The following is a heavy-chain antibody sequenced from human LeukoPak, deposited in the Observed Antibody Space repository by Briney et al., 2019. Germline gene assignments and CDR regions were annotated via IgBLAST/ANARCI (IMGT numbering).Heavy chain of an antibody. CDR3: AKGLGTSSGRWFDP. CDR1: GFTFSIYS. J-gene: IGHJ5*02. V-gene: IGHV3-21*04. D-gene: IGHD2-2*01. CDR2: ISSSSSYI. Sequence: PGGSLRLSCAASGFTFSIYSMNWVRQAPGKGLEWVSSISSSSSYIYSADSVKGRFTISRDNSKNTLYLQMNTLRAEDTALYYCAKGLGTSSGRWFDPWGQGTLVTVSS.